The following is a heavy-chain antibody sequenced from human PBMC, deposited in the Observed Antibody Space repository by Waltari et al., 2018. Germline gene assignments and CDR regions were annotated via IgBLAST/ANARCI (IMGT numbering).Heavy chain of an antibody. V-gene: IGHV1-2*04. CDR1: GYTFTGYY. CDR2: MKTNSGGT. D-gene: IGHD3-3*01. Sequence: QVQLVQSGAEVKKPGASVKVSCKASGYTFTGYYMHWVRQAPGQGLEWMGWMKTNSGGTNNAQKFHGWVTMTRDTSISTAYMELSRLRSDDTVVYYCARDRSGDNWFDPWGQGTLVTVSS. J-gene: IGHJ5*02. CDR3: ARDRSGDNWFDP.